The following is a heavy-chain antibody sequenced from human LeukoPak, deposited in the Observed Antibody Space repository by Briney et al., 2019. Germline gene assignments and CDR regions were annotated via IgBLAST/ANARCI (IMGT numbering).Heavy chain of an antibody. J-gene: IGHJ4*02. CDR2: IDPSDSYI. Sequence: GESLKISCKCSGYSFTSYWISWGRQMPGKGLEWMGRIDPSDSYINDSPSFQGHLSISADKSVSTAYLQWSSLKASDSAMYYCARPPRGTVVFDYWGQGTLVTVSS. CDR3: ARPPRGTVVFDY. V-gene: IGHV5-10-1*01. CDR1: GYSFTSYW. D-gene: IGHD4-23*01.